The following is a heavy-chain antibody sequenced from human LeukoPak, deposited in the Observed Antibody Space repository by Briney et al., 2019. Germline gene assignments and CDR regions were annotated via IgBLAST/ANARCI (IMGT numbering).Heavy chain of an antibody. CDR2: IKQDASEK. V-gene: IGHV3-7*01. Sequence: QTGGSLRLSCAASGFTFTDYYMSWIRQAPGKGLEWVANIKQDASEKNYVDSVKGRFTISRDNAKNSLYLQMNSLRVEDTAVYYCARFHSSSSWELYWGQGTLVTVSS. CDR3: ARFHSSSSWELY. CDR1: GFTFTDYY. J-gene: IGHJ4*02. D-gene: IGHD6-13*01.